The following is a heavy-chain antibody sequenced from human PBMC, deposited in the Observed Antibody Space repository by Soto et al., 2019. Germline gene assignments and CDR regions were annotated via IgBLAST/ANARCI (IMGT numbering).Heavy chain of an antibody. V-gene: IGHV1-18*01. J-gene: IGHJ4*02. CDR3: ARYRYYDNSGHVRFCDY. CDR1: GYTFTSYG. Sequence: ASVKVSCKASGYTFTSYGISWVRQAPGQGLEWMGWISAYNGNTNYAQKLQGRVTMTTDTSTSTAYMELRSLRSDDTAVYYCARYRYYDNSGHVRFCDYWGQGTLVTVSS. D-gene: IGHD3-22*01. CDR2: ISAYNGNT.